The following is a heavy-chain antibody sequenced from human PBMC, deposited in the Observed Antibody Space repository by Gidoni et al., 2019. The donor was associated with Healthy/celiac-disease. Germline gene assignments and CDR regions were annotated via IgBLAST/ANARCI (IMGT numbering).Heavy chain of an antibody. Sequence: QVQLVESGGGVVQPGRSLRLSCAASGFTFSSYAMHWVRQAPGKGLEWVAVISYDGSNKYYADSVKGRFTISRDNSKNTLYLQMNSLRAEDTAVYYCASARYDFWSGYYLNSPLGVWGQGTTVTVSS. CDR3: ASARYDFWSGYYLNSPLGV. CDR1: GFTFSSYA. V-gene: IGHV3-30-3*01. D-gene: IGHD3-3*01. J-gene: IGHJ6*02. CDR2: ISYDGSNK.